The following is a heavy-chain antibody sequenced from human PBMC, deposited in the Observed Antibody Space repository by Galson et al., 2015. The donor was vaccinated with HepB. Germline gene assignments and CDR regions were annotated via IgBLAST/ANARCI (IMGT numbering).Heavy chain of an antibody. CDR2: INPNSGGT. V-gene: IGHV1-2*04. Sequence: SVKVSCKASGYTFTGYYMHWVRQAPGQGLEWMGWINPNSGGTNYAQKFQGWVTMTRDTSISTAYMELSRLRSDDTAVYYCARDTLLGYCSSSSCLNLYYYGMDVWGQGTTVTVSS. D-gene: IGHD2-2*01. J-gene: IGHJ6*02. CDR3: ARDTLLGYCSSSSCLNLYYYGMDV. CDR1: GYTFTGYY.